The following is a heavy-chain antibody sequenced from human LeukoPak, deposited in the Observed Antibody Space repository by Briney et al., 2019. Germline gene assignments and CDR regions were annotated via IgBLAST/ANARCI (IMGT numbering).Heavy chain of an antibody. D-gene: IGHD5-24*01. Sequence: HPGGSLRLSCAASGFTVSSNYMSWVRQAPGKGLEWVSVIYSGGSTYYADSVKGRFTISRDNSKNTLYLQMNSLRAEDTAVYYCARVRRDMASWFDPWGQGTLVTVSS. J-gene: IGHJ5*02. CDR3: ARVRRDMASWFDP. CDR2: IYSGGST. CDR1: GFTVSSNY. V-gene: IGHV3-53*01.